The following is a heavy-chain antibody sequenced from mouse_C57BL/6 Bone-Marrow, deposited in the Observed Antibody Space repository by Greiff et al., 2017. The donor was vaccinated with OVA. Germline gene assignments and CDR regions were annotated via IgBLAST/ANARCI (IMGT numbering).Heavy chain of an antibody. J-gene: IGHJ4*01. Sequence: EVQGVESGEGLVKPGGSLKLSCAASGFTFSSYAMSWVRQTPEKRLEWVAYLSSGGDYIYYAATVKGRFTISRDDARNTLYLQRSRLKSEDTAMDYCTRDSLYDYDYAMDDWGQGTSGTGSA. CDR2: LSSGGDYI. CDR3: TRDSLYDYDYAMDD. D-gene: IGHD2-4*01. CDR1: GFTFSSYA. V-gene: IGHV5-9-1*02.